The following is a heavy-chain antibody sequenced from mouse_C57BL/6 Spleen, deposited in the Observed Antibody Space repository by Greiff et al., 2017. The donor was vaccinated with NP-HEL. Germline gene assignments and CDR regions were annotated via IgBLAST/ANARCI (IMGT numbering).Heavy chain of an antibody. J-gene: IGHJ4*01. CDR1: GFTFSDYG. D-gene: IGHD1-1*01. V-gene: IGHV5-17*01. CDR2: ISSGSSTI. Sequence: EVQLVESGGGLVKPGGSLKLSCAASGFTFSDYGMHWVRQAPEKGLEWVAYISSGSSTIYYADTVKGRFTISRDNAKNTLFLQMTSLRSEDTAMYYCTREGYYYVSNYAMDYWGQGTSVTVSS. CDR3: TREGYYYVSNYAMDY.